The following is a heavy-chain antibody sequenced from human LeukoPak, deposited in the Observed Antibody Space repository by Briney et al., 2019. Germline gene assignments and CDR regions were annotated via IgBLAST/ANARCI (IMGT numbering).Heavy chain of an antibody. J-gene: IGHJ4*02. V-gene: IGHV3-30*18. CDR2: ISYDGSNK. D-gene: IGHD3-3*01. CDR3: AKDLGFLEWLFDY. Sequence: PGRSLRLSCAASGFTFSSYGMHWVRQAPGKGLEWVAVISYDGSNKYYADSVKGRFTLSRDNSKNTLYLQMNSLRAEDTAVYYCAKDLGFLEWLFDYWGQGTLVTVSS. CDR1: GFTFSSYG.